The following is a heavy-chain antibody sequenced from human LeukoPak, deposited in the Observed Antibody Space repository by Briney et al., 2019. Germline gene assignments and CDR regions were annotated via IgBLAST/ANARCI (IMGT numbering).Heavy chain of an antibody. Sequence: GESLKISCKVSGYTFTGFWIGWVRQMPGKGLECLGFIYPGDSDTIYSPPFQGQVTISADKSIRTAYLQWSSLKASDSGIYYCARGRGGYTGHGNFDFWGQGTLVSVSS. D-gene: IGHD5-12*01. CDR1: GYTFTGFW. J-gene: IGHJ4*02. V-gene: IGHV5-51*01. CDR3: ARGRGGYTGHGNFDF. CDR2: IYPGDSDT.